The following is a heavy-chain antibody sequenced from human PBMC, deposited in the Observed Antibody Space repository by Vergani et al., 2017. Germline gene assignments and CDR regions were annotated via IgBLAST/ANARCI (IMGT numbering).Heavy chain of an antibody. CDR2: ISYDGSNK. D-gene: IGHD1-1*01. CDR1: GFTFSSYG. CDR3: AKDRXNWNDGNYYYGMDV. V-gene: IGHV3-30*18. Sequence: QVQLVESGGGVVQPGRSLRLSCAASGFTFSSYGMHWVRQAPGKGLEWVAVISYDGSNKYYADSVKGRFTISRDNSKNTLYLQMNSLRAEDTAVYYCAKDRXNWNDGNYYYGMDVWGQGP. J-gene: IGHJ6*02.